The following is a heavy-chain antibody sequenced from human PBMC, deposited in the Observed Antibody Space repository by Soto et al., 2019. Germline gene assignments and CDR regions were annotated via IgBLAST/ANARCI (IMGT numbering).Heavy chain of an antibody. CDR2: IFYSGST. Sequence: PSETLSLTCTVSGGSISSSSYYWGWIRQPPGKGLEWIGSIFYSGSTYYNPSLKSRITISVDTSKNQFSLKLSSVTAADTAVYYCARVPGPWGQGTLVTVSS. CDR3: ARVPGP. J-gene: IGHJ5*02. CDR1: GGSISSSSYY. V-gene: IGHV4-39*07.